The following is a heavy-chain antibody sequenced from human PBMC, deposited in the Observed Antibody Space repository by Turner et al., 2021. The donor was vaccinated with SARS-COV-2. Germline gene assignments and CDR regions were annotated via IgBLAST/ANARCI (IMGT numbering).Heavy chain of an antibody. D-gene: IGHD1-1*01. Sequence: EVQLVESGGGLVQSGGSLRLCCAGSGFTFSVYWLGWVRQAPGKGLGWVANIKTDGSSKYYVDSVKHRFTTSRDNAKNSLYLQMYSLRAEDTAVYYCVRHGSWNFDSWGQGTLVTVSS. CDR1: GFTFSVYW. V-gene: IGHV3-7*01. J-gene: IGHJ5*01. CDR3: VRHGSWNFDS. CDR2: IKTDGSSK.